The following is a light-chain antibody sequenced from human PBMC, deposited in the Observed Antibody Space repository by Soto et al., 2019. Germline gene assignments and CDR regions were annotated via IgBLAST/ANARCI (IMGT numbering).Light chain of an antibody. J-gene: IGLJ1*01. CDR3: VSHTSSTTYV. V-gene: IGLV2-14*03. CDR1: SSDVDGSNF. Sequence: QSALTQPASVSDSPGQSITISCTGTSSDVDGSNFVSWYQQHPGKPPKLIIYDVANRPSGVSNSFSGSKSGSTASLIISTLQTADEADYYCVSHTSSTTYVFGTGTKATVL. CDR2: DVA.